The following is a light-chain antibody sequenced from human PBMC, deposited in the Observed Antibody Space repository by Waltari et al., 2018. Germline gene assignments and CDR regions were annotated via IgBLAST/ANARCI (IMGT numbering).Light chain of an antibody. V-gene: IGKV3-15*01. CDR3: QQYNVWPPIT. Sequence: EVLMTQSPATLSVSPGERATLSCRASQGIYTNLAWYQQKPDQSPRLLIYDAPRASGTPARFSGSGSGTEFTLTIGSLQSEDSAIYICQQYNVWPPITFGQGTRLEIK. CDR1: QGIYTN. CDR2: DA. J-gene: IGKJ5*01.